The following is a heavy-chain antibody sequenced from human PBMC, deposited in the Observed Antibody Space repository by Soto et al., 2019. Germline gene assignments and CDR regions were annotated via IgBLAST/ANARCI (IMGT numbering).Heavy chain of an antibody. D-gene: IGHD3-10*01. V-gene: IGHV3-21*03. CDR3: ARDRGAASDIRYYYYGIDV. Sequence: EVQLVESGGGLVKPGGSLRLSCAASGFIFDIYSMTWVRQAPGKGLEWVSSISSSSSYIYYADSVKGRFTISRDNAENSLYLQMSSVGPDDTAVEYCARDRGAASDIRYYYYGIDVWGQGTTVTVSS. J-gene: IGHJ6*02. CDR1: GFIFDIYS. CDR2: ISSSSSYI.